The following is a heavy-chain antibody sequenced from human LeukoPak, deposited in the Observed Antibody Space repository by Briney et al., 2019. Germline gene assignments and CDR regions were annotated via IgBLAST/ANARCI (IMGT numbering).Heavy chain of an antibody. J-gene: IGHJ4*02. CDR1: GGSISSGDYY. D-gene: IGHD3-16*02. V-gene: IGHV4-30-4*01. Sequence: SQTLSLTCTVSGGSISSGDYYWSWIRQPPGKGLEWIGYIYYSGSTFYNPSLKSRVTISVDTSKNQFSLKLSSVTAADTAVYYCARVVLRLGELSFDYWGQGTLVTVSS. CDR3: ARVVLRLGELSFDY. CDR2: IYYSGST.